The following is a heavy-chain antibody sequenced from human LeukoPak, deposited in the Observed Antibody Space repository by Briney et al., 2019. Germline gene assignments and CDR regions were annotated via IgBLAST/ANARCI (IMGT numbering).Heavy chain of an antibody. J-gene: IGHJ3*02. CDR2: VNKDGTST. CDR1: GFTFSSYA. V-gene: IGHV3-74*01. Sequence: GGSLRLSCAASGFTFSSYAMSWVRQAPGKGLEWVSRVNKDGTSTSYADSVKGRFTTSGDDARKTLYLQMNSLSAEDTAVYYCLTIVETTTGAFDIWGQGAMVTVSS. CDR3: LTIVETTTGAFDI. D-gene: IGHD5-18*01.